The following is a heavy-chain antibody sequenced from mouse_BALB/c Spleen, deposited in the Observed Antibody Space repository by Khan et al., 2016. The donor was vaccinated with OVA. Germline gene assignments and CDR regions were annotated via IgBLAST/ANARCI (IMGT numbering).Heavy chain of an antibody. CDR2: ISYSGRT. D-gene: IGHD1-1*01. CDR1: GYSITSNYA. CDR3: ARGNYYGYAMDY. V-gene: IGHV3-2*02. Sequence: EVQLQESGPGLVKPSQSLSLTCTVTGYSITSNYAWNWIRQFPGNKLEWMGYISYSGRTSYIPSLKSRISIPRDTSKNQFFLQLNAVTTEDTATYDCARGNYYGYAMDYWGQVTSATVSS. J-gene: IGHJ4*01.